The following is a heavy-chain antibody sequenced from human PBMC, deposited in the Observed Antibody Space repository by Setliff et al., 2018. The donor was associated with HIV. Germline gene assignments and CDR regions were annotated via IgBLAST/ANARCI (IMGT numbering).Heavy chain of an antibody. Sequence: ASVKVSCKASGYTFTSYGISGVRQAPGQGLEWMGWISAYNGNTNYAQKLQGRVTMTTDTSTSTAYMELRSLRSDDTAMYYCATIREYYYDSSGQEYFQHWGHGTLVTVSS. CDR1: GYTFTSYG. CDR2: ISAYNGNT. J-gene: IGHJ1*01. V-gene: IGHV1-18*01. D-gene: IGHD3-22*01. CDR3: ATIREYYYDSSGQEYFQH.